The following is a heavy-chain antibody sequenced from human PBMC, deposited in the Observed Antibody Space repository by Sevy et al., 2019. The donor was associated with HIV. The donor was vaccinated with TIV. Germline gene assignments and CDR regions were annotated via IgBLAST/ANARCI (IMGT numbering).Heavy chain of an antibody. CDR1: GGSISAYY. D-gene: IGHD2-21*02. CDR3: ARAPPVRTGDDSLNWFDP. J-gene: IGHJ5*02. CDR2: IYYTGST. V-gene: IGHV4-59*01. Sequence: SETLSLTCTVSGGSISAYYWSWIQQPPGKLLEYIGYIYYTGSTNYNPSLKSRVTISVDTSKNQFSLKLNSVTAADTAVYFCARAPPVRTGDDSLNWFDPWGQGTLVTVSS.